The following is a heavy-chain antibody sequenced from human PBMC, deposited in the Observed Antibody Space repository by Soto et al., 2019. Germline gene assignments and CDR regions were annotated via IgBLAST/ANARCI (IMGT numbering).Heavy chain of an antibody. J-gene: IGHJ4*02. D-gene: IGHD6-13*01. CDR3: ARDPFSRDLAAAGKKGFDY. CDR1: GYTFTSYG. V-gene: IGHV1-18*01. CDR2: ISAYNGNT. Sequence: ASVKVSCKASGYTFTSYGISWVRQAPGQGLEWMGWISAYNGNTNYAQKLQGRVTMTTDTSTSTAYMELRSLRSDDTAVYYCARDPFSRDLAAAGKKGFDYWGQGTLVTVSS.